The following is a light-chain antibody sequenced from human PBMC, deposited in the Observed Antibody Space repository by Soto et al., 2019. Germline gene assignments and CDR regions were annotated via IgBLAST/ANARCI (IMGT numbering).Light chain of an antibody. CDR1: QSVSSSY. CDR3: QQYGSSPTWT. CDR2: GAS. J-gene: IGKJ1*01. Sequence: EIVLTQSPGTLSLSPGERATLSCRASQSVSSSYLAWYQQKPGQAPSLLIYGASSRAAGIPDRFCGSGSGTDFTLTISRLEPEDFAVYYCQQYGSSPTWTFGQGTKVEIK. V-gene: IGKV3-20*01.